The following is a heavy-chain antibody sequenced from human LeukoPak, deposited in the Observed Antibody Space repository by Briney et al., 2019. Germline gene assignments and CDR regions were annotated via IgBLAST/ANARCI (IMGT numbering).Heavy chain of an antibody. D-gene: IGHD3-10*01. CDR2: IRYDGSNR. J-gene: IGHJ3*02. V-gene: IGHV3-30*02. CDR3: ARDRRFGELSLGAFDI. Sequence: HPGGSLRLSCAASGFTFSNYGIHWVRQAPGKGLKWVAFIRYDGSNRYYADSVKGRFTISRDNAKNSLYLQMNSLRAEDTAVYYCARDRRFGELSLGAFDIWGQGTMVTVSS. CDR1: GFTFSNYG.